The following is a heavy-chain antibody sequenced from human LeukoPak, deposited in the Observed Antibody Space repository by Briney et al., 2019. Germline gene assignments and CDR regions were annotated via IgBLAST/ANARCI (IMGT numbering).Heavy chain of an antibody. J-gene: IGHJ6*02. CDR3: ARTPEGYCGGDCSPYYYYYGMDV. CDR2: IYPGDSDT. V-gene: IGHV5-51*01. D-gene: IGHD2-21*02. Sequence: GESLKISCKGSGYRFTSYWIGWVRQMPGKGLEWMGIIYPGDSDTRYSPSFQGQVTISADKSISTAYLQWSSLKASDTAMYYCARTPEGYCGGDCSPYYYYYGMDVWGRGTTVTVSS. CDR1: GYRFTSYW.